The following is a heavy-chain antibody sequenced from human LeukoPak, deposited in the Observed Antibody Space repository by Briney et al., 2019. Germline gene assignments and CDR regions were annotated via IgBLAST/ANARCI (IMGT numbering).Heavy chain of an antibody. CDR2: MNPNSGNT. CDR1: GYTCAVYG. Sequence: VSCGTSGYTCAVYGMSVEREGPRKRIEWMGWMNPNSGNTGYAQKFQGRVTMTRNTSISTAYMELSSLRSEDTAVYYGARNAGDFDYLGEVTL. J-gene: IGHJ4*02. CDR3: ARNAGDFDY. V-gene: IGHV1-8*01.